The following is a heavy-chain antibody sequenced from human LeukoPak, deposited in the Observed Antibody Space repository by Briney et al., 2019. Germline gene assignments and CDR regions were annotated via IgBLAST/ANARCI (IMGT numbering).Heavy chain of an antibody. V-gene: IGHV1-2*02. Sequence: ASVKVSCKASGYTFTGYYMHWVRQAPGQGLEWMGWINPNSGATNYAQRFQGRVTMTRDTSNSTAYMELSRLRSDDTAVYYCARDRSSGYDSGFDYWDQGTLVTVSS. CDR3: ARDRSSGYDSGFDY. CDR2: INPNSGAT. J-gene: IGHJ4*02. D-gene: IGHD5-12*01. CDR1: GYTFTGYY.